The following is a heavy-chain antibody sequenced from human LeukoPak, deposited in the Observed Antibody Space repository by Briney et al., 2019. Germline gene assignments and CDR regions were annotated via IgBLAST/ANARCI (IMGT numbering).Heavy chain of an antibody. CDR2: IYYSGST. Sequence: SETLSLTCTVSGGSISSYYWSWIRQHPGKGLEWIGYIYYSGSTYYNPSLKSRVTISVDTSKNQFSLKLSSVTAADTAVYYCARDRDYGDYVPYWGQGTLVTVSS. V-gene: IGHV4-59*06. J-gene: IGHJ4*02. CDR3: ARDRDYGDYVPY. CDR1: GGSISSYY. D-gene: IGHD4-17*01.